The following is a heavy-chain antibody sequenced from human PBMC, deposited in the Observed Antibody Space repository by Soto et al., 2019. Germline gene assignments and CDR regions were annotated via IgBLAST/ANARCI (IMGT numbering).Heavy chain of an antibody. J-gene: IGHJ6*02. CDR1: GFSFDDYA. CDR3: VKDTGITLIRGIRYSYYGMDV. CDR2: ISWSSGSI. V-gene: IGHV3-9*01. D-gene: IGHD3-10*01. Sequence: PGGSLRLSCAASGFSFDDYAMHWVRQAPGKGLEWVSGISWSSGSIGYADSVKGRFTISRDNAKSSLYLQMNRLRAEDTALYYCVKDTGITLIRGIRYSYYGMDVWGQGTTVTVSS.